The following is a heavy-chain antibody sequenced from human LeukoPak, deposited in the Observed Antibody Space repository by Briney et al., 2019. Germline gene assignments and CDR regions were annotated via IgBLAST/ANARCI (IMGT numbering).Heavy chain of an antibody. J-gene: IGHJ4*02. CDR2: INPSSGGT. V-gene: IGHV1-46*01. Sequence: ASVKVSCKASGYTFINYYLHWVRQAPGQGLEWMGIINPSSGGTRYAQKFQGRVTMTRATSTSTVYMELSSLRPEDTAVYYCARVMTEAYWGQGTPVTVSS. D-gene: IGHD3-16*01. CDR1: GYTFINYY. CDR3: ARVMTEAY.